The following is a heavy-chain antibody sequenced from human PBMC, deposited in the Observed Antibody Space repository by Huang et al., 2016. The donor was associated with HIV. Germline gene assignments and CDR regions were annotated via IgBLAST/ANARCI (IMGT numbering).Heavy chain of an antibody. CDR2: VRSKAYGGTT. CDR1: GFNFGEYS. V-gene: IGHV3-49*05. D-gene: IGHD3-22*01. J-gene: IGHJ3*02. CDR3: GRDEGYDSRGYHYVFDI. Sequence: EVQLVESGGGLVKPGRSLRLSCAGSGFNFGEYSMNWFRQAPGRGLGWVGLVRSKAYGGTTKYAASVEGRFAISRDDSKSLAYLQMNSLKIEDTAVYYCGRDEGYDSRGYHYVFDIWGQGTKVTVSS.